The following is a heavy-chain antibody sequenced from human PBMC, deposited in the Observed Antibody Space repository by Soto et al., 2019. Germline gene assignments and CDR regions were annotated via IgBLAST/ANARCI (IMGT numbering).Heavy chain of an antibody. CDR2: INAGNGNT. CDR1: GYTFTSYA. CDR3: AKSATVPAAIAY. D-gene: IGHD2-2*02. V-gene: IGHV1-3*01. Sequence: ASVKVSCKASGYTFTSYAMHWVRQAPGQRPEWMGWINAGNGNTKYSQKFQGRVTITRDTSASTAYMELSSLRSEDTAVYYCAKSATVPAAIAYWGQGTLVTVSS. J-gene: IGHJ4*02.